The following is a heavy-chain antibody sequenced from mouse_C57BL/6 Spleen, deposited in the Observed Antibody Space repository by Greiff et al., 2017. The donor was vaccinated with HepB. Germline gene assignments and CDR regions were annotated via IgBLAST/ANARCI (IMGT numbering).Heavy chain of an antibody. J-gene: IGHJ4*01. Sequence: VMLVESGPGLVAPSQSLSITCTVSGFSLTSYGVSWVRQPPGKGLEWMGVIWGDGSTNYHSALISRLSISKDNSKSQVFLKLNSLQTDDTATYYCAKAGRGLRYGYYAMDYWGQGTSVTVSS. CDR2: IWGDGST. CDR1: GFSLTSYG. V-gene: IGHV2-3*01. CDR3: AKAGRGLRYGYYAMDY. D-gene: IGHD1-1*01.